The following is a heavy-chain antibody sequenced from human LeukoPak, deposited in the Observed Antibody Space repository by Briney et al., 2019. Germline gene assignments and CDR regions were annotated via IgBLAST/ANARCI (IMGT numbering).Heavy chain of an antibody. D-gene: IGHD3-3*01. CDR1: GYSFTSYW. V-gene: IGHV5-51*03. CDR3: ARRGFWSGYSVWFDP. J-gene: IGHJ5*02. CDR2: IYPGDSDT. Sequence: GESLKISCKGSGYSFTSYWIGWVRQMPGKGLEWMGIIYPGDSDTRYSPSFQGQVTISADKSISTAYLQWSSLKASDTAMYYCARRGFWSGYSVWFDPWGQGTLVTVSS.